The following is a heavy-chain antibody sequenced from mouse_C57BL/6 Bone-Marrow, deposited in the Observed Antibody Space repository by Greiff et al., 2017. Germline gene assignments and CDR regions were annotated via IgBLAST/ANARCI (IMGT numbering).Heavy chain of an antibody. CDR3: AREKTGTDAMDY. CDR2: IDPSDSYT. Sequence: QVQLKQSGAELVKPGASVKLSCKASGYTFTSYWMQWVKQRPGQGLEWIGEIDPSDSYTNYNQKFKGKATLTVDTSSSTAYMQLSSLTSEDSAVYYCAREKTGTDAMDYWGQGTSVTVSS. D-gene: IGHD4-1*01. CDR1: GYTFTSYW. J-gene: IGHJ4*01. V-gene: IGHV1-50*01.